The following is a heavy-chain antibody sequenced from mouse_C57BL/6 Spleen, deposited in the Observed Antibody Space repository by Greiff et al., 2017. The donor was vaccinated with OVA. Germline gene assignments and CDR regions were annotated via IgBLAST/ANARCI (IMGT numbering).Heavy chain of an antibody. CDR3: ARQGEPPYFDY. V-gene: IGHV5-17*01. D-gene: IGHD2-13*01. J-gene: IGHJ2*01. CDR1: GFTFSDYG. CDR2: ISSGSSTI. Sequence: EVQLVESGGGLVKPGGSLKLSCAASGFTFSDYGMHWVRQAPEKGLEWVAYISSGSSTIYYADTVKGRFTISRDNAKNTLFLQMTSLRSEDTAMYYCARQGEPPYFDYWGQGTTLTVSS.